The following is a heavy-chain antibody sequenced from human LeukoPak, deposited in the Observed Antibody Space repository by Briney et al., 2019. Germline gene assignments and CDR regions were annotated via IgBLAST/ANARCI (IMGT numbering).Heavy chain of an antibody. V-gene: IGHV3-66*01. Sequence: GGSLRLSCAASGVTVSSNYMSWVRQAPGKGLEWVSVLQSGGTTRYADSVKGRFTISRDISKNTLYLQMNSLRVEDTAVYYCARDLYYGSGGYYFDYWGQGTLVTVSS. CDR3: ARDLYYGSGGYYFDY. D-gene: IGHD3-10*01. CDR1: GVTVSSNY. CDR2: LQSGGTT. J-gene: IGHJ4*02.